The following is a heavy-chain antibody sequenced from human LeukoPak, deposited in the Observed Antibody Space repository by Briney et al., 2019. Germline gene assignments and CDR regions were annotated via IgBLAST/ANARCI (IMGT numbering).Heavy chain of an antibody. Sequence: GGSLRLSCAASGFTFSSYAMHWVRQAPGKGLEWVAVISYDGSNKHYADSVKGRFTISRDNSKNTLYLQMNSLRAEDTAVYYCARANPDLGYCSSTSCQGAFDIWGQGTMVTVSS. CDR2: ISYDGSNK. D-gene: IGHD2-2*01. V-gene: IGHV3-30-3*01. CDR1: GFTFSSYA. J-gene: IGHJ3*02. CDR3: ARANPDLGYCSSTSCQGAFDI.